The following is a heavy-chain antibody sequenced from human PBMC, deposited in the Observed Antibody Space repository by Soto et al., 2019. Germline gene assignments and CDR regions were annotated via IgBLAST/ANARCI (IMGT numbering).Heavy chain of an antibody. J-gene: IGHJ4*02. D-gene: IGHD3-22*01. CDR2: IYHSGST. Sequence: SETLSLTCAVSGYSISSGYYWGWIRQPPGKGLEWIGSIYHSGSTYYNPSLKSRVTISVDRSKNQFSLKLSSVTAADTAVYYCAVGGYDSSGYPFDYWGQGTLVTVSS. V-gene: IGHV4-38-2*01. CDR1: GYSISSGYY. CDR3: AVGGYDSSGYPFDY.